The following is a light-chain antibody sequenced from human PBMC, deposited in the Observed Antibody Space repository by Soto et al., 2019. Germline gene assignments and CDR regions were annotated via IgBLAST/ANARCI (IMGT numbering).Light chain of an antibody. CDR3: QHYTQWPRFT. CDR2: SSS. CDR1: QSVGSN. V-gene: IGKV3-15*01. Sequence: EIVMTQSPVTLSVSPGERATLSCRASQSVGSNLARYQQKPGQAPRLLVYSSSTRATDVPARFTGSGSGTEFTLTVSSLQSEDVAVYFCQHYTQWPRFTFGQGTRLEIK. J-gene: IGKJ2*01.